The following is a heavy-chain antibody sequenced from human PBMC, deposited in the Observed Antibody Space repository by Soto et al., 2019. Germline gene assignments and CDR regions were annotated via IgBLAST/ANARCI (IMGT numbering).Heavy chain of an antibody. CDR3: ARYCTNGVCYPYGMDV. CDR1: GYSFTSYW. V-gene: IGHV5-51*01. D-gene: IGHD2-8*01. Sequence: GESLKTSCKGSGYSFTSYWIGWVRQMPGKGLEWMGIIYPGDSDTRYSPSFQGQVTISADKSISTAYLQWSSLKASDTAMYYCARYCTNGVCYPYGMDVWGHGTTVTVSS. CDR2: IYPGDSDT. J-gene: IGHJ6*02.